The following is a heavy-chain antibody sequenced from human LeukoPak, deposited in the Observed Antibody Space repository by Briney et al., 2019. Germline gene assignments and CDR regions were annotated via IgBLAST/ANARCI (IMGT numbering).Heavy chain of an antibody. CDR3: ARAPAGPPYYYMDV. CDR2: IYHSGST. Sequence: SQTLSLTCTVSGGSISSGGYYWSWIRQPPGKGLEWIGYIYHSGSTYYNPSLKSRVTISVDRSKNQFSLRLTSVTAADTARYYCARAPAGPPYYYMDVWGKGTTVTVSS. J-gene: IGHJ6*03. CDR1: GGSISSGGYY. V-gene: IGHV4-30-2*01.